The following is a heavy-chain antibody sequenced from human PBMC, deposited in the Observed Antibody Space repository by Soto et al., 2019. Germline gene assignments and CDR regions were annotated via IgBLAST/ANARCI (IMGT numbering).Heavy chain of an antibody. J-gene: IGHJ4*02. CDR3: ATGYSSSSGPLDY. V-gene: IGHV4-34*01. CDR2: INHSGST. Sequence: SETLSLTCAVYGGSFSGYYWSWIRQPPGKGLEWIGEINHSGSTNYNPSLKSRVTISVDTSKNQFSLKLSSVTAADTAVYYCATGYSSSSGPLDYWGQGTLVTVSS. D-gene: IGHD6-6*01. CDR1: GGSFSGYY.